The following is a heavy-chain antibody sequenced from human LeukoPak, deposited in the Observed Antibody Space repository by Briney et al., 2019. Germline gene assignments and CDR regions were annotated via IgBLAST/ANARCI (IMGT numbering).Heavy chain of an antibody. V-gene: IGHV4-34*01. CDR2: INHSGST. CDR3: ARGHPGYFDWLGAGLNDY. CDR1: GGSFSGYY. D-gene: IGHD3-9*01. J-gene: IGHJ4*02. Sequence: PSETLSLTCAVYGGSFSGYYWSWIRQPPGKGLEWIGEINHSGSTNYNPSPKSRVTISVDTSKNQFSLKLSSVTAADTAVYYCARGHPGYFDWLGAGLNDYWGQGTLVTASS.